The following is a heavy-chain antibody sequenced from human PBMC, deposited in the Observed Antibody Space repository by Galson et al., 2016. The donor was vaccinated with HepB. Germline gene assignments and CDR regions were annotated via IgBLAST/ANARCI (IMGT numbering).Heavy chain of an antibody. CDR2: ISYDGTNK. J-gene: IGHJ4*02. V-gene: IGHV3-30-3*01. Sequence: SLRLSCAASGFTFSSYAMHWVRQAPGKGLEWEAAISYDGTNKYYADSVKGRFTISRDNSKNTRYLQMNSLRAEDTAVYYCAAAPYCSATSCPPDYWGQGTLVTVSS. CDR3: AAAPYCSATSCPPDY. CDR1: GFTFSSYA. D-gene: IGHD2-2*01.